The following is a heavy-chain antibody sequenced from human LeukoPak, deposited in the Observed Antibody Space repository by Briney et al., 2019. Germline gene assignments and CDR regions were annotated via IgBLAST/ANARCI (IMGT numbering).Heavy chain of an antibody. CDR3: AKVGGLGTSPPYDYYMDV. CDR1: GFTFSSYA. V-gene: IGHV3-23*01. Sequence: GGSLRLSCAASGFTFSSYAMSWVRQAPGKGLEWVSGISRSGGGTYYTDFVKGRFTISRDNSKNTVYVQLNSLRAEDTAVYYCAKVGGLGTSPPYDYYMDVWGKGTTVTVSS. D-gene: IGHD3-16*01. CDR2: ISRSGGGT. J-gene: IGHJ6*03.